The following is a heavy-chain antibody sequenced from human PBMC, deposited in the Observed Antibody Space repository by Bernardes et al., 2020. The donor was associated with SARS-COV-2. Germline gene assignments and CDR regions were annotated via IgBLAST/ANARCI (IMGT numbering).Heavy chain of an antibody. J-gene: IGHJ3*02. Sequence: GGSLRLSCAASGFTFSSYSMNWVRQAPGKGLEWVSSISSSGSYIYYADSMKGRFTISRDNAKNSLYLQMNSLRAEDTAVYYCARDMVATVFDAFHIWGQGTMVTVSS. CDR3: ARDMVATVFDAFHI. D-gene: IGHD5-12*01. CDR2: ISSSGSYI. V-gene: IGHV3-21*01. CDR1: GFTFSSYS.